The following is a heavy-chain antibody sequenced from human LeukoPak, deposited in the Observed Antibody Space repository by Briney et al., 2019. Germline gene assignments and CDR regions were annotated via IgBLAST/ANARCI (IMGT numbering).Heavy chain of an antibody. V-gene: IGHV3-23*01. D-gene: IGHD4-17*01. J-gene: IGHJ5*02. CDR2: ISGSGVAP. CDR3: AKVTTGFWVCDH. Sequence: GGSLRLSCAASGFTFSSYAMSWGRQAPGEGLEWGSGISGSGVAPNYADSVKGRFTISRDNSKNTLYLQMNSLTDEDTAVYYCAKVTTGFWVCDHWGQGTLVTVSS. CDR1: GFTFSSYA.